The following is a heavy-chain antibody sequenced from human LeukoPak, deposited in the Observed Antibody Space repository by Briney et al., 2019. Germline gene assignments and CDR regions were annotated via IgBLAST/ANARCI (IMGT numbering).Heavy chain of an antibody. CDR1: GYTFTGYY. D-gene: IGHD3-22*01. Sequence: ASVKVSCKASGYTFTGYYMHWVRQAPGQGLEWMGWINPNSGGTKYAQKFQGRVTMTRDTSISTAYMELSRLRSDDTAVYYCARDDDSSPDAFDIWGQGTVVTVSS. V-gene: IGHV1-2*02. CDR2: INPNSGGT. J-gene: IGHJ3*02. CDR3: ARDDDSSPDAFDI.